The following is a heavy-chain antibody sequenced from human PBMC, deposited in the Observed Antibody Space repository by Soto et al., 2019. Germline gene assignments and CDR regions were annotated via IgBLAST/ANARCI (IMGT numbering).Heavy chain of an antibody. J-gene: IGHJ4*02. D-gene: IGHD2-2*03. CDR3: ARVEIVGFDY. CDR2: INAGSGKA. CDR1: GYTFTGFP. Sequence: ASVKVSCKASGYTFTGFPIHWVRQAPGQRLEWMGWINAGSGKAESAQRFQGRVTINRDTSASTVYMELNSLRPEDTAVYYCARVEIVGFDYWGQGTLVTVSS. V-gene: IGHV1-3*01.